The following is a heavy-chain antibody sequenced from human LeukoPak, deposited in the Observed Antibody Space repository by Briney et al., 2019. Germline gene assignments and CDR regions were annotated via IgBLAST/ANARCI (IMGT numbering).Heavy chain of an antibody. J-gene: IGHJ4*02. CDR1: GVSISSSNSY. V-gene: IGHV4-39*02. CDR3: ARDRSVGVLPAPPFDF. Sequence: SETLSLTCTVSGVSISSSNSYWGWIRQPPGKGLEWIGSIYYSGNTYYNASLKSQVSISIDTSKNQFSLTLTSVTAADTAVYYCARDRSVGVLPAPPFDFWGQGTLVTVSS. D-gene: IGHD6-6*01. CDR2: IYYSGNT.